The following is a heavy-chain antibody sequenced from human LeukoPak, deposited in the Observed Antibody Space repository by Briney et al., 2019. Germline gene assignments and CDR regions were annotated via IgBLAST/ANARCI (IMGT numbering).Heavy chain of an antibody. D-gene: IGHD2-15*01. CDR1: GFTFSSYG. CDR3: AKDRVVSREPAAFDV. J-gene: IGHJ3*01. Sequence: PGGSLRLSXAASGFTFSSYGMHWVRQVPGKGLEWVAFIRYDGGNKYYADSVKGRFTISRDNSKNTLYLQMNSLRGEDTALYYCAKDRVVSREPAAFDVWGQGTMVTVSS. V-gene: IGHV3-30*02. CDR2: IRYDGGNK.